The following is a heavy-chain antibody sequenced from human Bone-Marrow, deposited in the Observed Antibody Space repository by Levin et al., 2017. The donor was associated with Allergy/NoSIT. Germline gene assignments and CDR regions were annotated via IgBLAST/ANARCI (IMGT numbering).Heavy chain of an antibody. V-gene: IGHV1-18*01. D-gene: IGHD3-9*01. CDR3: ARDHISHYDILTGYSAWLRPHAFDI. Sequence: ASVKVSCKASGYTFTSYGISWVRQAPGQGLEWMGWISAYNGNTNYAQKLQGRVTMTTDTSTSTAYMELRSLRSDDTAVYYCARDHISHYDILTGYSAWLRPHAFDIWGQGTMVTVSS. CDR1: GYTFTSYG. J-gene: IGHJ3*02. CDR2: ISAYNGNT.